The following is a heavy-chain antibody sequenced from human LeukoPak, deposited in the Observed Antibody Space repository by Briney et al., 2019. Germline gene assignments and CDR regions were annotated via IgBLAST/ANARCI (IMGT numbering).Heavy chain of an antibody. Sequence: HPGGSLRLSCVASGFTFSSYGMHWVRQAPGKGLEWVAVISKDGSDKKYADSVKGRFIISRDNSRNTLYLQMNSLRAEDTAVYYCAKEYDGYWGQGTLVTVSS. V-gene: IGHV3-30*18. CDR1: GFTFSSYG. CDR2: ISKDGSDK. J-gene: IGHJ4*02. D-gene: IGHD2-8*01. CDR3: AKEYDGY.